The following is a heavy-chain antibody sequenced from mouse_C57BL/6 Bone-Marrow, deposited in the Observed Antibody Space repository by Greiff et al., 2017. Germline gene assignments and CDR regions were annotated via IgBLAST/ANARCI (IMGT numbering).Heavy chain of an antibody. CDR2: INPSSGYT. Sequence: VQLQESGAELAKPGASVKLSCKASGYTFTSYWMHWVNQRPGQGLEWIGYINPSSGYTKYNQKFKDKATLTADKSSSTAYMQLSSLTYEDSAVYYCARSYYSDYVYGYFDVWGTGTPVTVSS. J-gene: IGHJ1*03. V-gene: IGHV1-7*01. CDR3: ARSYYSDYVYGYFDV. CDR1: GYTFTSYW. D-gene: IGHD2-5*01.